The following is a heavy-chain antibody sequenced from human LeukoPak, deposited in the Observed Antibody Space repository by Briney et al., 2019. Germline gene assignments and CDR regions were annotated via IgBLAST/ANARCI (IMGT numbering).Heavy chain of an antibody. V-gene: IGHV5-51*01. CDR1: GYSFTSYW. CDR3: ARRVGSSSWFFDY. D-gene: IGHD6-13*01. Sequence: GEALKISCKGSGYSFTSYWIAWVRQMPGKGLEWMGIIYPGDSDTRYSPSFQGQVTISADKSISTAYLQWSSLKASDTAMYYCARRVGSSSWFFDYWGQGTLVTVSS. CDR2: IYPGDSDT. J-gene: IGHJ4*02.